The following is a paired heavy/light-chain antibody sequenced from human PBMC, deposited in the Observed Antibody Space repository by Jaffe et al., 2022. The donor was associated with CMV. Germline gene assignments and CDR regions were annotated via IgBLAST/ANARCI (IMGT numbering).Heavy chain of an antibody. CDR1: GFPFSTSS. Sequence: EVQMVESGGGLVKPGGSLRLSCAASGFPFSTSSMNWVRQAPGKGLEWVSSISSTSTYIYYADSVKGRFTISRDNAKNSLYLQMNSLRAEDTAVYYCARVEELCPSGGVCFTGAIAFLDHWGQGTLVTVS. CDR3: ARVEELCPSGGVCFTGAIAFLDH. CDR2: ISSTSTYI. J-gene: IGHJ5*02. V-gene: IGHV3-21*01. D-gene: IGHD2-8*01.
Light chain of an antibody. CDR3: QQLSLYPRT. V-gene: IGKV1-9*01. CDR1: QGINNY. Sequence: DIQLTQSPSFLSASVGDRVTITCRASQGINNYLAWYQQKPGKAPKLLIYGASTLQSGVPSRFSGSGSGTEFSLTISSLQPEDFATYYCQQLSLYPRTFGQGTKVEIK. CDR2: GAS. J-gene: IGKJ1*01.